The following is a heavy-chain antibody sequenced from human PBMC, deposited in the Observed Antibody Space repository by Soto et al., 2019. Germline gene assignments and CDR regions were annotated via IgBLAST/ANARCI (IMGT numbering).Heavy chain of an antibody. CDR3: AREPYYDFWSGYYTGGYFDY. CDR2: IYYSGST. V-gene: IGHV4-59*01. J-gene: IGHJ4*02. CDR1: GGTISSYY. Sequence: SETLCLTCTVSGGTISSYYWSWIRKPPGKGLEWIGYIYYSGSTNYNPSLKSRVTISVDTSKNQFSLKLSSVTAADTAVYYCAREPYYDFWSGYYTGGYFDYWGQGTLVTVSS. D-gene: IGHD3-3*01.